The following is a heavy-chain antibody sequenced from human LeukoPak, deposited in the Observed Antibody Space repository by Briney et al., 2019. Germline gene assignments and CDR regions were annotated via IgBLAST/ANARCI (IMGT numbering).Heavy chain of an antibody. Sequence: GGSLRLSCAASGFTFSSYAMPWVRQAPGKGLEWVAVISYDGSNKYYADSVKGRFTISRDNSKNTLYLQMNSLRAEDTAVYYCARAGIDYWGQGTLVTVSS. V-gene: IGHV3-30*01. J-gene: IGHJ4*02. CDR1: GFTFSSYA. CDR2: ISYDGSNK. CDR3: ARAGIDY.